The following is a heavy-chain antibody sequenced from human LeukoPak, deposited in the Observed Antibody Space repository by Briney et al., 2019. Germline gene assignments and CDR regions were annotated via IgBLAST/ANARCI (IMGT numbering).Heavy chain of an antibody. CDR1: GYTFTSYG. CDR3: ARDPATSGLSWFDP. D-gene: IGHD3-22*01. V-gene: IGHV1-18*01. CDR2: ISAYNGNT. Sequence: ASVKVSCKASGYTFTSYGISWVRQAPGQGLEWMGWISAYNGNTNYAQKPQGRVTMTTDTSTSTAYMELRSLRSDDTAVYYCARDPATSGLSWFDPWGQGTLVTVSS. J-gene: IGHJ5*02.